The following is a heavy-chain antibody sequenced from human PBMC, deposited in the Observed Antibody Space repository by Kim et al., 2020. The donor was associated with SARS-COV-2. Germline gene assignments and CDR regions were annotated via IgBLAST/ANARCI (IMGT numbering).Heavy chain of an antibody. V-gene: IGHV3-23*01. J-gene: IGHJ4*02. Sequence: GGSLRLSCAASGFTFSSYAMSWVRQAPGKGLEWVSAISGSGGSTYYADSVKGRFTISRDNSKNTLYLQMNSLRAEDTAVYYCAKRRGRGIWFGESEYYFDYWGQGTLVTVSS. CDR3: AKRRGRGIWFGESEYYFDY. CDR2: ISGSGGST. CDR1: GFTFSSYA. D-gene: IGHD3-10*01.